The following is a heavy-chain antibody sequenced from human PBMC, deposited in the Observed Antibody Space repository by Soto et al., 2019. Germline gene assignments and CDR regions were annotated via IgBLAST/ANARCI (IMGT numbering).Heavy chain of an antibody. J-gene: IGHJ5*02. Sequence: GASVKVSCKASGYTFTSYGIHWVRQAPGQRLEWMGWINAANGDTKYSPKFQGRVTITRDTSASTAYMERSSLRSEDTAVYYCVRRHVSATGIDWFDPWGPGTLVTGSS. CDR1: GYTFTSYG. CDR3: VRRHVSATGIDWFDP. CDR2: INAANGDT. V-gene: IGHV1-3*01. D-gene: IGHD6-13*01.